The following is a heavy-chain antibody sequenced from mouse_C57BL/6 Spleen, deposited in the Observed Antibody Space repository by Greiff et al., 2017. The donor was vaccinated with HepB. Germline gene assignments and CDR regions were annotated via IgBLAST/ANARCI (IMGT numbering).Heavy chain of an antibody. V-gene: IGHV1-55*01. Sequence: QVQLQQSGAELVKPGASVKMSCKASGYTFTSYWITWVKQRPGQGLEWIGDIYPGSGSTNYNEKFKSKATLTVDTSSSTAYMQLSSLTSEDSAVYYSARDYDFYAMDYWGQGTSVTVSS. D-gene: IGHD2-4*01. CDR2: IYPGSGST. J-gene: IGHJ4*01. CDR3: ARDYDFYAMDY. CDR1: GYTFTSYW.